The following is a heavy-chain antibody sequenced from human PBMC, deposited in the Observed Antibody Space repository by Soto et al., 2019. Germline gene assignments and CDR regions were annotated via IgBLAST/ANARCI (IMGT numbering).Heavy chain of an antibody. CDR3: ARGRFTTVTTWWYFDY. Sequence: SSAKVCCKETRYSFTDYYIHWVRQAPGQGLEWMGIINPSTGSTTYAQKFQGRVTSTRDTSTSTVYMDLSSLRSEDTAVYYCARGRFTTVTTWWYFDYWGQGAPVNVSS. CDR2: INPSTGST. D-gene: IGHD4-17*01. CDR1: RYSFTDYY. J-gene: IGHJ4*02. V-gene: IGHV1-46*01.